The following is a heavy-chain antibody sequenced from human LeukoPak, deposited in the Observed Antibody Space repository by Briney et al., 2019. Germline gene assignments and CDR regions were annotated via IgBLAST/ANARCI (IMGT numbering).Heavy chain of an antibody. D-gene: IGHD3-10*01. V-gene: IGHV3-23*01. CDR1: GFTLSSYA. CDR2: IGDSGATT. J-gene: IGHJ4*02. CDR3: ASFHYYGSGAYYLSY. Sequence: GGSLRLSCAASGFTLSSYAMTWVRQAPGKGLEWVSDIGDSGATTYYADSVKGRFTISRDNSKNTLYLEMSSLRAEDTAVYFCASFHYYGSGAYYLSYWGQGTLVTVSS.